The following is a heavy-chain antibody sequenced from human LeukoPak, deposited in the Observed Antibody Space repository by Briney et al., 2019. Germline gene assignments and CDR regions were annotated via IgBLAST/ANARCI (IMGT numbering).Heavy chain of an antibody. V-gene: IGHV4-39*07. CDR3: ARDGAYGSGSYYHDY. J-gene: IGHJ4*02. CDR1: GFTVSSNY. CDR2: IYYSGST. D-gene: IGHD3-10*01. Sequence: TGGSLRLSCAASGFTVSSNYMSWVRQAPGKGLEWIGSIYYSGSTYYNPSLKSRVTISVDTSKNQFSLKLSSVTAADTAVYYCARDGAYGSGSYYHDYWGQGTLVTVSS.